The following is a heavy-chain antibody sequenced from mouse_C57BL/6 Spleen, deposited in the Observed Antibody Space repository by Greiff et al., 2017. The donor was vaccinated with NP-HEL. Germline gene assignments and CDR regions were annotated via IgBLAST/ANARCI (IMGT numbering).Heavy chain of an antibody. D-gene: IGHD2-4*01. Sequence: QVQLQQSGPELVKPGASVKISCKASGYAFSSSWMNWVKQRPGKGLEWIGRIYPGDGDTNYNGKFKGKATLTADKSSSTAYMQLSSLTSEDSAVYFCASGDYDGVGYWGQGTTLTVSS. CDR2: IYPGDGDT. CDR3: ASGDYDGVGY. J-gene: IGHJ2*01. V-gene: IGHV1-82*01. CDR1: GYAFSSSW.